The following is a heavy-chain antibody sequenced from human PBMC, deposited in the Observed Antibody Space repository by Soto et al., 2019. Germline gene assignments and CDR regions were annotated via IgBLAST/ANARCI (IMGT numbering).Heavy chain of an antibody. CDR2: IYHSGST. D-gene: IGHD5-12*01. J-gene: IGHJ4*02. CDR3: AAGGGLPRYY. Sequence: QLQLQESGSGLVNPSQTLSLTCAVSGGSVSSGGYSWSWIRQPPGQGLEWIGYIYHSGSTYSNPSLKSRVTISVDRAKNQFSLKLSSVTAADTAVYYCAAGGGLPRYYWGQGTLVTVSS. V-gene: IGHV4-30-2*01. CDR1: GGSVSSGGYS.